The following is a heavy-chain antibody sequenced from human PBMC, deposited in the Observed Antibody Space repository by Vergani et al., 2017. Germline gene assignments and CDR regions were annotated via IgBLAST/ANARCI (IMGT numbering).Heavy chain of an antibody. J-gene: IGHJ4*02. D-gene: IGHD3-22*01. Sequence: EVQLVQSGAEVKKPGESLKISCQISGYSFTNYWIGWVRQMPGKGLEWMGIIHPADSDTRYSPSFQGQVTISVDKSISTAYLQRSSLRASYSAMYYCARLYGRDSSGSKYFDYWVQGTLVTVSS. CDR1: GYSFTNYW. CDR3: ARLYGRDSSGSKYFDY. CDR2: IHPADSDT. V-gene: IGHV5-51*01.